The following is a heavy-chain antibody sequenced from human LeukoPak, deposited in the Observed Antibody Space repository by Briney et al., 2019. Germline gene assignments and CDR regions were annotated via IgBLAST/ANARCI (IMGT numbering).Heavy chain of an antibody. J-gene: IGHJ4*02. D-gene: IGHD4-17*01. CDR1: GLTFSNYA. CDR2: ITDSGRKT. CDR3: AKITKATTPNY. V-gene: IGHV3-23*01. Sequence: GGSLRLSCAASGLTFSNYAMNWVRQASGRGLEWVSGITDSGRKTYYADSVKGRFSISRDNSKNTVYLQMSNLRAEDTAVYYCAKITKATTPNYWGQGTLVTVSS.